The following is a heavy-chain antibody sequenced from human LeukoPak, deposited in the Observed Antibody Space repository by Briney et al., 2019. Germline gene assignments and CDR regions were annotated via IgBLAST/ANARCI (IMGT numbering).Heavy chain of an antibody. V-gene: IGHV1-2*02. D-gene: IGHD6-6*01. J-gene: IGHJ5*02. CDR1: GYSFTDCY. CDR3: ARKEYSSSRWFDP. Sequence: ASVKVSCKASGYSFTDCYIHWVRQAPGQGLEWLGWINPYSGDTNYSQKFQGRVTMTRDTSISTVYMELRRLRSDDTAVYYCARKEYSSSRWFDPWGQGTLVTVSS. CDR2: INPYSGDT.